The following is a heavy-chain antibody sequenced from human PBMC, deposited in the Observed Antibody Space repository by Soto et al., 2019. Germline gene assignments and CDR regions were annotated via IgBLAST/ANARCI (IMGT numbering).Heavy chain of an antibody. D-gene: IGHD2-15*01. J-gene: IGHJ4*02. V-gene: IGHV1-8*01. CDR3: ASGGYCSGGSCYYFDY. Sequence: QVQLVQSGAEVKKPGASVKVSCKASGYTFTSYDINWVRQATGQGLEWMGWMNPNSGNTGYAQKFQGRVTMTRNTSISTAYMELCSLRSEDTAVYYCASGGYCSGGSCYYFDYWGQGTLVTVSS. CDR2: MNPNSGNT. CDR1: GYTFTSYD.